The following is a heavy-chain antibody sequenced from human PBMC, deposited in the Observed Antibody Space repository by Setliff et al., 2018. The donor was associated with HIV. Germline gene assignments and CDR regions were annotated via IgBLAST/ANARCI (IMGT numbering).Heavy chain of an antibody. V-gene: IGHV4-39*01. D-gene: IGHD1-26*01. J-gene: IGHJ6*03. Sequence: SETLSLTCTVSRGATSSSTYYWGWIRRPPGKGLEWIGYIYYSGTTYYNPSLKSRVTISVDTSKNQISLKLSSVTAADTAAYYCARLSAWYYMDVWGKGITVTAP. CDR2: IYYSGTT. CDR3: ARLSAWYYMDV. CDR1: RGATSSSTYY.